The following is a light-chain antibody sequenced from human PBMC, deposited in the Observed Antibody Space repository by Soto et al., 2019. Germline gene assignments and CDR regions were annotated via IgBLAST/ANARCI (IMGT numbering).Light chain of an antibody. CDR1: QDINSY. CDR2: AAS. Sequence: DVQIIQSASSLSASVGDRVTITCRASQDINSYLAWYQQKPGNAPKSLIYAASSLQTGVPSRFSGSESGTDFTLTISNLQPEDSATYYCQQYNIYPLTFGGGTKVEIK. CDR3: QQYNIYPLT. V-gene: IGKV1D-16*01. J-gene: IGKJ4*01.